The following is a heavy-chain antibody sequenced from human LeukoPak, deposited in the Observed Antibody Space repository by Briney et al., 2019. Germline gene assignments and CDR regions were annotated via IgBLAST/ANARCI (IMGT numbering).Heavy chain of an antibody. CDR2: IRGSAGGT. Sequence: GGSLRLSCAVSGITLSNYGMSWVRQAPGKGLEWVAGIRGSAGGTIYAASVKGRFTISRDNPKNTLYLQMNSLRAEDTAVYFCAKRGIVIRAVIIVGFHKEAYYFDDWGQGALVTVSS. D-gene: IGHD3-10*01. CDR3: AKRGIVIRAVIIVGFHKEAYYFDD. V-gene: IGHV3-23*01. J-gene: IGHJ4*02. CDR1: GITLSNYG.